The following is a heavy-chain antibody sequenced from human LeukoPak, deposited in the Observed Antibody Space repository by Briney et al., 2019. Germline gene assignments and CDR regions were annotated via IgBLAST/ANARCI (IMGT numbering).Heavy chain of an antibody. CDR1: GFTFSSYG. Sequence: GGSLRLSCAASGFTFSSYGMHWVRQAPGKGLEWVAVIWYDGSNKYYGDSVKGRFTISGDNSKNTLYLQMNSLRAEDTAVYYCAKDLAIFGVVITPIDYWGQGTLVTVSS. CDR3: AKDLAIFGVVITPIDY. CDR2: IWYDGSNK. V-gene: IGHV3-33*06. J-gene: IGHJ4*02. D-gene: IGHD3-3*01.